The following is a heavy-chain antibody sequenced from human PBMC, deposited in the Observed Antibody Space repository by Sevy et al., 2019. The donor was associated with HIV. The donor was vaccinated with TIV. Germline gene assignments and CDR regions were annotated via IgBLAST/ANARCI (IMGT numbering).Heavy chain of an antibody. V-gene: IGHV3-7*03. Sequence: GGSLRLSCAASEFTFSSYWMSWVRQAPGKGLEWVANIKQDGSEKYYVDSVKGRFTISRDNAKNSLYLQMNSLRGEDTALYYCVKYAFTYYDSSGRMDVWGQGTTVTVSS. CDR1: EFTFSSYW. J-gene: IGHJ6*02. CDR3: VKYAFTYYDSSGRMDV. D-gene: IGHD3-22*01. CDR2: IKQDGSEK.